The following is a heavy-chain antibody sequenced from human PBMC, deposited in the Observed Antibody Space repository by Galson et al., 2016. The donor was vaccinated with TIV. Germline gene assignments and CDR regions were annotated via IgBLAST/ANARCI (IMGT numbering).Heavy chain of an antibody. V-gene: IGHV3-33*01. D-gene: IGHD2-8*02. CDR2: IGHDGNWK. CDR3: ARDFRTGKYCDY. J-gene: IGHJ4*02. Sequence: SLRLSCAASGFNFGIYGMHWVRQAPGKGLEWVAIIGHDGNWKGYADSVKGRFTVSRDNSKNMLFLEMSSPRVEDTAVYYCARDFRTGKYCDYWGEGTLVTGSA. CDR1: GFNFGIYG.